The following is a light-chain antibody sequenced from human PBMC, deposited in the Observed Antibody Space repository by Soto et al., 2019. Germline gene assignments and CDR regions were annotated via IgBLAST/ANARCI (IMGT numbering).Light chain of an antibody. CDR1: KSGSGN. V-gene: IGKV3-15*01. CDR2: GAS. CDR3: QQYDVWPALT. J-gene: IGKJ4*01. Sequence: KALTQSPVTLSLSPRDGATLSSRASKSGSGNIAWYQQRPGQAPRLLIYGASTRASGVTDRFSGSGSGTEFILTISSLQSEDSAVYYCQQYDVWPALTFGGGTKVDI.